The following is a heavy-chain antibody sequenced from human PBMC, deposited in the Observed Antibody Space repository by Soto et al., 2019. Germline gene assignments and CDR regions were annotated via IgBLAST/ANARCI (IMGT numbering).Heavy chain of an antibody. V-gene: IGHV3-53*01. CDR2: SFSSGGT. CDR1: GFTLDRYT. D-gene: IGHD3-9*01. Sequence: GGSLRLSCAAFGFTLDRYTMGWVRQAPGKGLEWVAESFSSGGTQYADSVKGRFTISRDNSRNMVFLQMNGLRVEDTALYYCARDRDPDGIWTFYSWGQGALVTVSS. J-gene: IGHJ4*02. CDR3: ARDRDPDGIWTFYS.